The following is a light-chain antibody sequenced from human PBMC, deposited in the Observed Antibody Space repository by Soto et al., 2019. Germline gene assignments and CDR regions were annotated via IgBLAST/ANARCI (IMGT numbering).Light chain of an antibody. CDR3: CSYAGSKRV. CDR2: EGS. CDR1: SRDVGSYNL. Sequence: QSVLTQPASVSGSPGQSITISCTGTSRDVGSYNLVSWYQQHPGKAPKHMIYEGSKRPSGVSNRFSGSKSGNTASLTISGLQAEDEADYYCCSYAGSKRVFGGGTKLTVL. V-gene: IGLV2-23*01. J-gene: IGLJ2*01.